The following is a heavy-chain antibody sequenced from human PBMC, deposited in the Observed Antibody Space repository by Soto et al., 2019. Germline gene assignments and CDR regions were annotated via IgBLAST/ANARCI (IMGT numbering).Heavy chain of an antibody. D-gene: IGHD6-19*01. J-gene: IGHJ4*02. Sequence: EVQLVESGGGLVQPGGSLRLSCAASGFTFSSYSMNWVRQAPGEGLEWVSYISSSSSTIYYADSVKGRFTISRDNAKNSLYLQMNSLRAEDTAVYYCARRGPGYSSGWYIGSSDYWGQGTLVTVSS. V-gene: IGHV3-48*01. CDR3: ARRGPGYSSGWYIGSSDY. CDR1: GFTFSSYS. CDR2: ISSSSSTI.